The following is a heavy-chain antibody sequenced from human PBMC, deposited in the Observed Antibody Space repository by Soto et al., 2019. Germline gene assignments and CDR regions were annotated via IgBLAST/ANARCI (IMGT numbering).Heavy chain of an antibody. V-gene: IGHV4-59*01. CDR1: GGSISSYY. D-gene: IGHD6-19*01. CDR2: MYYSGSA. J-gene: IGHJ4*02. Sequence: SETLSLTCTVSGGSISSYYWSWIRQPPGKGLEWIGYMYYSGSANYNPSLKSQVTLSVDTSKHQFFLKLSSVTPADTAVYYCASHSGGWYYFDYWGQGTLVTVSS. CDR3: ASHSGGWYYFDY.